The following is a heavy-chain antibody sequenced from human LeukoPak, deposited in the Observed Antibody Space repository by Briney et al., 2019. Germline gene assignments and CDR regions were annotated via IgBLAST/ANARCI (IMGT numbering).Heavy chain of an antibody. V-gene: IGHV5-51*01. CDR3: ARRGLAYCGGDCHLDPFDI. CDR2: IYPGDSDT. D-gene: IGHD2-21*02. Sequence: GESLKISCKGSGYSFTSYWIGWVRQMPGKGLEWMGIIYPGDSDTRYSPSFQGQVTISADKSISTAYLQWSSLKASDTAMYYCARRGLAYCGGDCHLDPFDIWGQGTMVTVSS. J-gene: IGHJ3*02. CDR1: GYSFTSYW.